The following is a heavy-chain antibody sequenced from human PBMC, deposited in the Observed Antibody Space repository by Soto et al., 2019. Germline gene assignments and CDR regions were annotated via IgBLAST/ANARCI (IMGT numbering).Heavy chain of an antibody. CDR3: ARDTPIVATVAYFDY. D-gene: IGHD5-12*01. V-gene: IGHV1-18*01. CDR1: GYTFTSYG. Sequence: ASVKVSCQASGYTFTSYGISWVRQAPGQGLEWMGWISAYNGNTNYAQKLQGRVTMTTDTSTSTAYMELRSLRSDDTAVYYCARDTPIVATVAYFDYWGQGTLVTVSS. CDR2: ISAYNGNT. J-gene: IGHJ4*02.